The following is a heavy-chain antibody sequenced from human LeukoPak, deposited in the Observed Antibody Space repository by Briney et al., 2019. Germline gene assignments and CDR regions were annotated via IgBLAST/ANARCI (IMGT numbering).Heavy chain of an antibody. D-gene: IGHD5-24*01. CDR1: GFTFSSYG. CDR2: IRYDGSNK. V-gene: IGHV3-30*02. Sequence: GGSLRLSCAASGFTFSSYGMHWVRQAPGKGLEWVAFIRYDGSNKYYADSVKGRFTISRDNSKNTLYLQMNSLRAEDTAVYYCAKDLRDGCNYYGVFDYWGQGTLVTVSS. CDR3: AKDLRDGCNYYGVFDY. J-gene: IGHJ4*02.